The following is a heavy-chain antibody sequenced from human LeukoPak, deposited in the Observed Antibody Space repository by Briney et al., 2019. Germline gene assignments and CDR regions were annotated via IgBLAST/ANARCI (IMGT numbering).Heavy chain of an antibody. CDR1: GGTLSRYA. Sequence: SVKVSCKASGGTLSRYAISWVRQAPGQGPDWMGGIIPIFGTTNYAQKFQGRVTITADESTSTAYMELSSLRSEDTAVYYCARIVGIASRGYFDYWGQGTLVTVSS. CDR2: IIPIFGTT. D-gene: IGHD3-10*01. V-gene: IGHV1-69*01. J-gene: IGHJ4*02. CDR3: ARIVGIASRGYFDY.